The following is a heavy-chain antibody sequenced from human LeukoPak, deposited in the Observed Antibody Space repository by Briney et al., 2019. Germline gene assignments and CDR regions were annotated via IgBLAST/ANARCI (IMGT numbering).Heavy chain of an antibody. CDR2: IWFDGSNK. V-gene: IGHV3-30*02. CDR1: GFTFSSYA. D-gene: IGHD2-2*01. CDR3: AKLTSTWFDP. Sequence: GGSLRLSCAASGFTFSSYAMSWVRQAPGKGLEWVAFIWFDGSNKHYADSVKGRFTISRDNSKNTLFLQMNSLRGEDTAVYYCAKLTSTWFDPWGQGTLVIVSS. J-gene: IGHJ5*02.